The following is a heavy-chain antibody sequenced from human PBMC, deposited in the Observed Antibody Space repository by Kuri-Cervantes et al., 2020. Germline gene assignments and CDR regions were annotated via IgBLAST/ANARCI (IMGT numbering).Heavy chain of an antibody. CDR1: GGSISSGAYY. CDR2: PYYSGDT. D-gene: IGHD3-10*01. J-gene: IGHJ5*02. Sequence: SCTVSGGSISSGAYYWSWIRQHPGKGLEWIGYPYYSGDTYYNPSLKSRVTISVDTSENQFSLKLSSVTAADTAVYYCARSGDTAFGWFDPWGQGTLVTVSS. CDR3: ARSGDTAFGWFDP. V-gene: IGHV4-31*02.